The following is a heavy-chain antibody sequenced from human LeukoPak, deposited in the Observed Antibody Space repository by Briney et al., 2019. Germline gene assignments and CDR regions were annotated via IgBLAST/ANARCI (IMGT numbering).Heavy chain of an antibody. D-gene: IGHD3-16*01. Sequence: GGSLRLSCAASGFTFSSYSMNWVRQAPGKGLEWVSCISSSSSTIYYADSVKGRFTISRDNAKNSLYLQMNSLRAEDTAVYYCAKDKGGGSDPPLDYWGQGTLVTVSS. J-gene: IGHJ4*02. CDR3: AKDKGGGSDPPLDY. CDR1: GFTFSSYS. V-gene: IGHV3-48*01. CDR2: ISSSSSTI.